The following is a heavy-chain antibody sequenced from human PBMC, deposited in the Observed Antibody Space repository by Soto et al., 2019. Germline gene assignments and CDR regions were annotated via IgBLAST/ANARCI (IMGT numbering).Heavy chain of an antibody. CDR3: ARDDTFSTGGYYYYMDV. J-gene: IGHJ6*03. V-gene: IGHV1-2*04. D-gene: IGHD2-2*01. CDR2: INPNSGGT. Sequence: ASVKVSCKASGYTFTGYYMHWVRQAPGQGLEWMGWINPNSGGTNYAQKFQGWVTMTRDTSITTAYMELSRLRSDDTAVYYCARDDTFSTGGYYYYMDVWGKGTTVTSP. CDR1: GYTFTGYY.